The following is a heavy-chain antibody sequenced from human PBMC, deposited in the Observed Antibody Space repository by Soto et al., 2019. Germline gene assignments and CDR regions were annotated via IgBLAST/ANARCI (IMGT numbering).Heavy chain of an antibody. CDR1: GGSFSGNY. CDR2: INPSGST. V-gene: IGHV4-34*01. Sequence: QVQLQQWGAGLLEPSETLSLTCGVYGGSFSGNYWSWIRQPPGEGLEWIGEINPSGSTNYSPSLKSRATISADTSKNQFSLKLSSVIAADTAVYYCARGREGGGASWGQGTLVTVSS. D-gene: IGHD1-26*01. CDR3: ARGREGGGAS. J-gene: IGHJ5*02.